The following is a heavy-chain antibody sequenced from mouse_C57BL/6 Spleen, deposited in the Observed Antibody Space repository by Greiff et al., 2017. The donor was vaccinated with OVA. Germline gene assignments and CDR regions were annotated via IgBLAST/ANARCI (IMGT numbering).Heavy chain of an antibody. CDR1: GYTFTSSW. J-gene: IGHJ2*01. CDR2: IYPSDSET. Sequence: QVQLQQPGAELVRPGSSVKLSCKASGYTFTSSWMDWVKQRPGQGLEWIGNIYPSDSETHYNQKFKDKATLTVDKSSSTAYMQLSSLTSEDSAVYYCARLGRTGYYIDYWGQGTTLTVSS. D-gene: IGHD4-1*01. CDR3: ARLGRTGYYIDY. V-gene: IGHV1-61*01.